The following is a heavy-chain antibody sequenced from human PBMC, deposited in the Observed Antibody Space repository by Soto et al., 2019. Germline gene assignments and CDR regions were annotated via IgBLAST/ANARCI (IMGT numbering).Heavy chain of an antibody. D-gene: IGHD3-10*01. Sequence: QVQLVQSGAEVKKPGSSVKVSCKASGGTFSSYTISWVRQAPGQGLEWMGRIIPTLGIANYAQKFQGRVTITADKSTSTAYMELRSLRSEDTAVYYCASSITMVRGVIRPHDAFDIWGQGTMVTVSS. CDR3: ASSITMVRGVIRPHDAFDI. CDR2: IIPTLGIA. CDR1: GGTFSSYT. J-gene: IGHJ3*02. V-gene: IGHV1-69*02.